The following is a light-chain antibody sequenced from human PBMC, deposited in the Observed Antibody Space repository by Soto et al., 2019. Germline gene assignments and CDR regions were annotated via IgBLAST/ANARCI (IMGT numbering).Light chain of an antibody. CDR2: END. V-gene: IGLV1-51*02. CDR1: SSNIGNYY. CDR3: GPWDSSLTIFA. Sequence: HCVRKHPPSGSAAALDGGSMTCSGGSSNIGNYYVSWHQQLPGTAPKLLIYENDKRPSGIPDRFSGSKSGTSATLGTTGLQTGDEDAYYCGPWDSSLTIFAFGNGTKVTV. J-gene: IGLJ1*01.